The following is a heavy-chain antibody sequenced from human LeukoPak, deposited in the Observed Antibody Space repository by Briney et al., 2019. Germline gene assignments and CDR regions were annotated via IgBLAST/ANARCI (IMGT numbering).Heavy chain of an antibody. D-gene: IGHD2-15*01. J-gene: IGHJ3*01. V-gene: IGHV3-30*18. CDR1: GFTFNNND. CDR2: ISYDGRNK. Sequence: AGGSLRLSCAASGFTFNNNDMQWVRQAPGKGLEWVAGISYDGRNKYYADSEKGRITISRDNSKNTLNLQMNSLRTEYTAVYYCAKPRDIDSWAFDVWGQGTMVTVS. CDR3: AKPRDIDSWAFDV.